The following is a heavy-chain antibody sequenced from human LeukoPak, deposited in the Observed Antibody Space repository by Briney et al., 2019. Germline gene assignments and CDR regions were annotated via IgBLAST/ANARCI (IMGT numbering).Heavy chain of an antibody. D-gene: IGHD3-3*01. J-gene: IGHJ4*02. CDR2: TYYTGST. CDR3: ASLGPMGYYNFWSGPLPVDY. Sequence: SETLSLTCTVSGGSIISSSYYWGWIRQPPGKGLEWIWSTYYTGSTYYNPSLKSRVTISVDTSKNQFSLKLSSVTAADTAVYYYASLGPMGYYNFWSGPLPVDYWGQGTLVTVSS. V-gene: IGHV4-39*01. CDR1: GGSIISSSYY.